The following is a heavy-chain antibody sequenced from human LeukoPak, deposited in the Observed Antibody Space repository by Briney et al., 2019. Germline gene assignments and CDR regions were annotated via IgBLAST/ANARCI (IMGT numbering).Heavy chain of an antibody. CDR1: GSTFSSYS. Sequence: GGSLRLSCAASGSTFSSYSMNWVRQAPGKGLEWVSYISSSSSTIYYADSVKGRFTISRDNAKNSLYLQMNSLRAEDTAVYYCARDLIRGGGNIAAFDYWGQGTLVTVSS. V-gene: IGHV3-48*01. CDR2: ISSSSSTI. J-gene: IGHJ4*02. CDR3: ARDLIRGGGNIAAFDY. D-gene: IGHD6-6*01.